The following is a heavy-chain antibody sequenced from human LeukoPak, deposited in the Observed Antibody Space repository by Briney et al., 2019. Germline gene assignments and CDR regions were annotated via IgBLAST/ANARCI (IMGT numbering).Heavy chain of an antibody. CDR1: GGSINSYY. CDR2: IYYSGTT. Sequence: PSETLSLTCTVSGGSINSYYWSWIRQPPGKGLEWIGYIYYSGTTNYNPSLKSRGNISVDKSKNQFPLNFIFVTPADTAVYYCARDHKPPQYFAPSGGENSFDPWGQGSLVIVSS. D-gene: IGHD3-9*01. CDR3: ARDHKPPQYFAPSGGENSFDP. V-gene: IGHV4-59*12. J-gene: IGHJ5*01.